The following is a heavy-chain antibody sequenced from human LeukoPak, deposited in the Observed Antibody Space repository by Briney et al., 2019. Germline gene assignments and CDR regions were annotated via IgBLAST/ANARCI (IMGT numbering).Heavy chain of an antibody. Sequence: GGSLRLSCEASGVTFSSYVMSWVRQAPGKGPEWVSGISGSGGGTYYADSVKGRFAISRDNSKNTVYLQMNSLRAEDTAVYYCAKEYGNIWPNPGGYAFDIWGQGAMVTVSS. CDR2: ISGSGGGT. V-gene: IGHV3-23*01. J-gene: IGHJ3*02. CDR1: GVTFSSYV. CDR3: AKEYGNIWPNPGGYAFDI. D-gene: IGHD3-16*01.